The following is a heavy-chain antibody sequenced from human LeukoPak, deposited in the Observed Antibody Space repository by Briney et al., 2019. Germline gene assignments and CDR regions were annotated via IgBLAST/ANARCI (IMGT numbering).Heavy chain of an antibody. V-gene: IGHV4-59*01. CDR2: IYYIGST. J-gene: IGHJ3*02. CDR1: GDSISSYY. CDR3: ARDYAFDI. Sequence: PSETLSLTCTVPGDSISSYYWSWIRQPPGKGLEWIGYIYYIGSTNYNPSLKSRVTISVDTSKNQFSLKLSSVTAADTAVYYCARDYAFDIWGQGTMVTVSS.